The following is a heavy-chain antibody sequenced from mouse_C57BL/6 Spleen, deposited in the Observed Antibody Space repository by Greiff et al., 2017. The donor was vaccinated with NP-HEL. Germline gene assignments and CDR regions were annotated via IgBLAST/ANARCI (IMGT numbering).Heavy chain of an antibody. CDR3: VRGAIYYGRGLGAMDY. Sequence: QVQLQQPGAELVKPGASVKMSCKASGYTFTSYWITWVKQRPGQGLEWIGDIYPGSGSTNYNEKFKSKATLTVDTSSSTAYMQLSSLTSEDSAVYYCVRGAIYYGRGLGAMDYWGQGTSVTVSS. CDR2: IYPGSGST. CDR1: GYTFTSYW. D-gene: IGHD2-1*01. V-gene: IGHV1-55*01. J-gene: IGHJ4*01.